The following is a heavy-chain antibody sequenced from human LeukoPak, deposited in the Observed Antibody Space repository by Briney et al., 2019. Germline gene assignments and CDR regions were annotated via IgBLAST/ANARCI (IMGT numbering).Heavy chain of an antibody. D-gene: IGHD3-3*01. Sequence: ASVKVSCKASGYTFTSYGISWVRQAPGEGLEWMGWISAYNGNTNYAQKLQGRVTMTTDTSTSTAYTELRSLRSDDTAVYYCARYDHQGPLPSASGYWGQGTLVTVSS. CDR2: ISAYNGNT. CDR3: ARYDHQGPLPSASGY. CDR1: GYTFTSYG. V-gene: IGHV1-18*01. J-gene: IGHJ4*02.